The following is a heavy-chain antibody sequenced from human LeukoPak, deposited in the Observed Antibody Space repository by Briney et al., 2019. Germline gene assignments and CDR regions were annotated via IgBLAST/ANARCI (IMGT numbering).Heavy chain of an antibody. D-gene: IGHD2-21*02. CDR2: IYTSGNT. J-gene: IGHJ4*02. V-gene: IGHV4-61*02. CDR1: GGSISSGSYY. CDR3: ARLGHCGGDCYLDY. Sequence: SETLSLTCTVSGGSISSGSYYWSWIRQPAGNGLEWIGRIYTSGNTDYNPSLKSRVTISVDTSKNQFSLKLSSVTAADTAVYYCARLGHCGGDCYLDYWGQGTLVTVSS.